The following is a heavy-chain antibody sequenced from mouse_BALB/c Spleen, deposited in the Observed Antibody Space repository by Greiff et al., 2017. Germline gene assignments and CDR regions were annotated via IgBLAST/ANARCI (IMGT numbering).Heavy chain of an antibody. CDR2: ISSGGST. D-gene: IGHD2-1*01. CDR3: ARGGNPTWFAY. V-gene: IGHV5-6-5*01. CDR1: GFTFSSYA. Sequence: EVNVVESGGGLVKPGGSLKLSCAASGFTFSSYAMSWVRQTPEKRLEWVASISSGGSTYYPDSVKGRFTISRDNARNILYLQMSSLRSEDTAMYYCARGGNPTWFAYWGQGTLVTVSA. J-gene: IGHJ3*01.